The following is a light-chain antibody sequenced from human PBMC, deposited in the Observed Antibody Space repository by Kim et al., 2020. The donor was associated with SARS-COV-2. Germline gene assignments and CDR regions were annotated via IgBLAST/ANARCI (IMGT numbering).Light chain of an antibody. CDR3: QQYGSQYT. CDR1: QSVRSSN. J-gene: IGKJ2*01. CDR2: GAP. Sequence: LWPRKRPTLTGTASQSVRSSNLAWYQQRPGQAPRLLIYGAPSRATGITDRFSGSGSRTDFTLTISRLGPEDCAVYYCQQYGSQYTFGQETKLEI. V-gene: IGKV3-20*01.